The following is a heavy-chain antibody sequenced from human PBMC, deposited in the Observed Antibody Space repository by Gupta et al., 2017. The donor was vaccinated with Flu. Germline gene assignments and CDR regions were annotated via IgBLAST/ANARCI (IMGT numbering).Heavy chain of an antibody. D-gene: IGHD3-10*01. CDR1: GLSFSNSA. Sequence: EVQLLESGGGLFQPGGSLRLSCTASGLSFSNSAMTWGRQAPGREPEWVATIGGSGGASFYADSVKGRFIISRDNSKNTVSLDMSDLRVDDTALYYCGKVTHMTMVVVENWGQGTQVIVSS. CDR2: IGGSGGAS. V-gene: IGHV3-23*01. CDR3: GKVTHMTMVVVEN. J-gene: IGHJ4*02.